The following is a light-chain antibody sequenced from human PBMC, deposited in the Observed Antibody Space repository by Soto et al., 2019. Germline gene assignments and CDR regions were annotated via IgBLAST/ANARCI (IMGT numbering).Light chain of an antibody. CDR2: TSD. CDR1: SSNIGTNY. Sequence: QSVLTQPRSASGTPGQRVTISCSGSSSNIGTNYIYWYQHLPGLAPKLLIYTSDQRPSGVPDRFSGSKSGTSASLAISGLRSEDEANYYCAAWDDSLSGPNWIFGGGTKLTVL. CDR3: AAWDDSLSGPNWI. J-gene: IGLJ3*02. V-gene: IGLV1-47*01.